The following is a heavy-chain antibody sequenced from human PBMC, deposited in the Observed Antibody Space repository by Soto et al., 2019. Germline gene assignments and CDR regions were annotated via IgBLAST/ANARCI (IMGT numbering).Heavy chain of an antibody. Sequence: VGSLRLSCAASGFTFSSYAMSWVRQAPGKGLEWVSAISGSGGSTYYADSVKGRFTISRDNSKNTLYLQMNSLRAEDTAVYYCATTGARYSSGWYYFDYWGQGTLVTVSS. CDR3: ATTGARYSSGWYYFDY. D-gene: IGHD6-19*01. CDR1: GFTFSSYA. V-gene: IGHV3-23*01. J-gene: IGHJ4*02. CDR2: ISGSGGST.